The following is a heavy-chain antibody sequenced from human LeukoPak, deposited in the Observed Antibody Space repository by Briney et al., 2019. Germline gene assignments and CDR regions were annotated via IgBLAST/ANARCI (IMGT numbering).Heavy chain of an antibody. Sequence: GGSLRLSCAASGFTFSSYSMSWVRQAPGKGLEWVSYISSSSSTIYYADSVKGRFTISRDNAKNSLYLQMNSLRDEDTAVYYCASGTYYYDTYWGQGTLVTVSS. J-gene: IGHJ4*02. V-gene: IGHV3-48*02. CDR1: GFTFSSYS. D-gene: IGHD3-22*01. CDR3: ASGTYYYDTY. CDR2: ISSSSSTI.